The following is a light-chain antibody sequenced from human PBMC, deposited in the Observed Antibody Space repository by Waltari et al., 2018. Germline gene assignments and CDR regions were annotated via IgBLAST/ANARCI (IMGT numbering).Light chain of an antibody. CDR1: SSIIESNP. J-gene: IGLJ2*01. V-gene: IGLV1-44*01. CDR2: SNS. CDR3: ASWDYSLNGVV. Sequence: QPVVTQPPSASGTPGQRVTIPCSGSSSIIESNPVNWYQQLPGRAPRLLIYSNSHRPSGVPDRFSASTSGRSASLAISGLQSDDEGNYYCASWDYSLNGVVYGGGTKLTVL.